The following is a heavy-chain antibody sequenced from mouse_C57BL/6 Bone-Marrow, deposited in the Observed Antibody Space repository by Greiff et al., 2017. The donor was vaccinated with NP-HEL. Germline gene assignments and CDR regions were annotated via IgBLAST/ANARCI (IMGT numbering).Heavy chain of an antibody. J-gene: IGHJ4*01. D-gene: IGHD2-5*01. Sequence: EVQLVESGGGLVKPGGSLKLSCAASGFTFSSYAMSWVRQTPEKRLEWVATISDGGSYTYYPDNVKGRFTISRDNAKNNLYLQMSHLKSEDTAMYYCARGLYYSNYEAMDYWGQGTSVTVSS. CDR1: GFTFSSYA. V-gene: IGHV5-4*01. CDR3: ARGLYYSNYEAMDY. CDR2: ISDGGSYT.